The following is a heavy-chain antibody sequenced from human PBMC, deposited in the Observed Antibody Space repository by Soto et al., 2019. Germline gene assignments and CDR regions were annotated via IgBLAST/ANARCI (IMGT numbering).Heavy chain of an antibody. Sequence: GASVKVSCKVSGYTLTELPMHWVRQAPGKGLEWMGGFDPEDGETIYAQKFQGRATMTEDTSTDTAYMELSSLRSEDTAVYYCATRGGLYGDYDYWGQGTLVTVSS. V-gene: IGHV1-24*01. D-gene: IGHD4-17*01. CDR3: ATRGGLYGDYDY. J-gene: IGHJ4*02. CDR2: FDPEDGET. CDR1: GYTLTELP.